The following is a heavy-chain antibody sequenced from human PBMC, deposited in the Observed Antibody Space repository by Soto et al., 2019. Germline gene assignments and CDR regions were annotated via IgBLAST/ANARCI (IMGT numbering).Heavy chain of an antibody. CDR3: ARVLSRWELLGNYYYGMDV. J-gene: IGHJ6*02. CDR2: IYYSGST. D-gene: IGHD1-26*01. CDR1: GGSISSGDYY. V-gene: IGHV4-30-4*01. Sequence: SETLSLTCTVSGGSISSGDYYWSWIRQPPGKGLEWIGYIYYSGSTYYNPSLKSRVTISVDTSKNQFSLKLSSVTAADTAVYYCARVLSRWELLGNYYYGMDVWGQGTTVTVSS.